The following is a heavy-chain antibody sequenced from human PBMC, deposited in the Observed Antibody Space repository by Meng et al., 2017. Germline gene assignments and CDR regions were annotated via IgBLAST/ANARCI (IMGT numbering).Heavy chain of an antibody. CDR2: INHSGST. D-gene: IGHD4-17*01. V-gene: IGHV4-34*01. Sequence: AQLPLWGEGLLEPSAPLALTCAVYGGSFSGYYWSWIRQSPGKGLEWIGEINHSGSTNYNPSLKSRVTMSLDTSKNQFSLRLSSVTAADTAVYYCARSHSVTIVAFDYWGQGTLVTVSS. CDR1: GGSFSGYY. CDR3: ARSHSVTIVAFDY. J-gene: IGHJ4*02.